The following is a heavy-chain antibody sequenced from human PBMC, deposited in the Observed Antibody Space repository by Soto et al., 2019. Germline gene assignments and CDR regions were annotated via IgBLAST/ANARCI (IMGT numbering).Heavy chain of an antibody. J-gene: IGHJ5*02. CDR2: ISGNGGST. V-gene: IGHV3-23*01. D-gene: IGHD1-1*01. CDR1: GFTFSSYA. CDR3: AEDRGSVRWKNRWFDP. Sequence: EVQLLESGGGLVQPGGSLRLSCAASGFTFSSYAMSWVRQAPGKGLEWVSAISGNGGSTYYADSVKGRFTISRDNSKNTLYLQMNSRRAEDTAVYYCAEDRGSVRWKNRWFDPWGQGPLVTVSS.